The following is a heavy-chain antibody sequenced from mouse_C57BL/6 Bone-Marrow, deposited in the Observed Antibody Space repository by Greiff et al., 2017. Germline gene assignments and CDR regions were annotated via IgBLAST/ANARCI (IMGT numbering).Heavy chain of an antibody. CDR1: GFTFSDYG. J-gene: IGHJ4*01. CDR3: AVLGGNYFYYAMDY. V-gene: IGHV5-15*01. Sequence: EVKLMESGGGLVQPGGSLKLSCAASGFTFSDYGMAWVRQAPRQGPEWVAFISNLAYSIYYADNVTGRFTISRENAKNTLYLEMSSLRSEDTAMYYCAVLGGNYFYYAMDYWGQGTSVTVSS. D-gene: IGHD2-1*01. CDR2: ISNLAYSI.